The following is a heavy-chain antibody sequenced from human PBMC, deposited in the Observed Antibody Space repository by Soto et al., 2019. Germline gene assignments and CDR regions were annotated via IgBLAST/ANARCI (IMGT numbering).Heavy chain of an antibody. CDR3: AHRQTTVSWGTLDD. V-gene: IGHV2-5*02. J-gene: IGHJ4*02. D-gene: IGHD4-4*01. CDR2: IYWDDDK. CDR1: GFSLSTSGVG. Sequence: QITLKESGPTLVKPTQTLTLTCTFSGFSLSTSGVGLGWIRQPPGKALEWIAPIYWDDDKRYSPSLKSRLTITKDHSKNQVVLTMTNMDPVDTATYYYAHRQTTVSWGTLDDWGQGTLVTVSS.